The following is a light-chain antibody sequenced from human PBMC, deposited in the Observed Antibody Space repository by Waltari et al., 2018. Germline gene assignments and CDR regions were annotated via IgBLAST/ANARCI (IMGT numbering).Light chain of an antibody. CDR3: MQSVQLSMWT. CDR1: QGLLPSDGRTY. CDR2: EVS. V-gene: IGKV2D-29*01. J-gene: IGKJ1*01. Sequence: DVVTTETPLSLPVTPGQAAPIDCKSTQGLLPSDGRTYLYWSLQKPGQPPQLLIYEVSKRFSGVPDRFSGSGSGTDFTLKISRVEAEDVGVYYCMQSVQLSMWTFGQGTKVEIK.